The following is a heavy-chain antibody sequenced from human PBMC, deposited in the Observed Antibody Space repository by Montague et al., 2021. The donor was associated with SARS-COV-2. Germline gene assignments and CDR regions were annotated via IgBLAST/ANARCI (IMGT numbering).Heavy chain of an antibody. V-gene: IGHV4-39*01. J-gene: IGHJ4*02. D-gene: IGHD5-12*01. CDR3: ARRHSGGWVAGTTCYGSAFDY. Sequence: SETLSLTCTGSGASISSSYYWGWIRQPSGKGLEWIGSIYFSGTTYYNPSLKSRVTISEDSSRRQFSLKMNFVTAADTAVYFCARRHSGGWVAGTTCYGSAFDYWGQGTLVTVSS. CDR1: GASISSSYY. CDR2: IYFSGTT.